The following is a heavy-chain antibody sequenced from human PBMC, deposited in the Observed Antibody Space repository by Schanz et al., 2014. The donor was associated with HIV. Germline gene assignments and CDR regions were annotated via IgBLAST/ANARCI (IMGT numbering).Heavy chain of an antibody. CDR3: ANDGVRLGNSSRHPCNSAIDI. J-gene: IGHJ6*02. CDR2: ISGSGRST. Sequence: EVQLLESGGGLVQPGGSLRLSCAASGFTFSSYAMTWVRQAPGKGLEWVSVISGSGRSTYYADSVKGRFIISRDNSKNTVHVQMGRMRSADPAVSQCANDGVRLGNSSRHPCNSAIDIWGQGTAATVSS. CDR1: GFTFSSYA. V-gene: IGHV3-23*01. D-gene: IGHD2-2*01.